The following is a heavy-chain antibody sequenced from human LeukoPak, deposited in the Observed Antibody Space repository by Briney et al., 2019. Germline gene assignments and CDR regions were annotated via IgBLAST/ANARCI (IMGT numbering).Heavy chain of an antibody. Sequence: RPSETLSLTCGVFGVSINDPYWSWIRQSPGKGLEWIGEISHSEGIRYNPSLESRVTMSVGPSENQLSLKLLFVTAADTAVYCCASIGGGHSGSLCYNPWGLGTLVTVSS. CDR2: ISHSEGI. CDR3: ASIGGGHSGSLCYNP. J-gene: IGHJ5*02. V-gene: IGHV4-34*01. CDR1: GVSINDPY. D-gene: IGHD2-15*01.